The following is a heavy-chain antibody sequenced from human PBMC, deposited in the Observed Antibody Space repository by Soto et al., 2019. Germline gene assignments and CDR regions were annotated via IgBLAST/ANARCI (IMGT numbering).Heavy chain of an antibody. CDR3: AIESHWIPLDYRGLEV. D-gene: IGHD4-17*01. Sequence: QVHLLQSGTAVKKPGSSLKVSCKVSGGAFTDYSLNWVRQAPGQGLEWLGGIVPLHNTSNYSLKFLGRGEITADLSTTTVSMYMRCLTTDDTATYYCAIESHWIPLDYRGLEVWGQGTTVIVSS. J-gene: IGHJ6*01. CDR2: IVPLHNTS. V-gene: IGHV1-69*19. CDR1: GGAFTDYS.